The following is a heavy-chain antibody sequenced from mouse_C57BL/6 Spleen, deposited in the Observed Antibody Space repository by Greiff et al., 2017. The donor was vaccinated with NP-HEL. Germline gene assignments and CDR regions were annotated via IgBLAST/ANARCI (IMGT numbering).Heavy chain of an antibody. Sequence: EVKLMESGGGLVKPGGSLKLSCAASGFTFSSYAMSWVRQTPEKRLEWVATISDGGSYTYYPDNVKGRFTISRDNAKNNLYLQMSHLKSEDTAMYYCARDDNWGQGTTLTVSS. CDR3: ARDDN. CDR2: ISDGGSYT. V-gene: IGHV5-4*01. J-gene: IGHJ2*01. CDR1: GFTFSSYA.